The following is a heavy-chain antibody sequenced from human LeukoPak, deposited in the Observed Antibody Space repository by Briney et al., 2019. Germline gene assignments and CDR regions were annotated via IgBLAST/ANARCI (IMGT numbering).Heavy chain of an antibody. CDR3: ARSTYDKYGDDY. CDR2: IYPGDSES. D-gene: IGHD3-10*01. J-gene: IGHJ4*02. Sequence: GESLKISCKGSGYNFTNYWIGRVRQMPGKGLEWMGMIYPGDSESKYSPSFQGQVTISADKSISTTYLQWGSLKASDTAMYYCARSTYDKYGDDYWGQGTLVTVSS. V-gene: IGHV5-51*01. CDR1: GYNFTNYW.